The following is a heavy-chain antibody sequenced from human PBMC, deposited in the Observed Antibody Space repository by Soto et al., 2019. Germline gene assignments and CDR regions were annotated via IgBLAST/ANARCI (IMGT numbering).Heavy chain of an antibody. CDR2: IYPGDSDT. CDR3: ATSTVSYVDIVSSTTRGYFDH. D-gene: IGHD5-12*01. J-gene: IGHJ4*02. CDR1: GYNFNTYW. Sequence: GASLKISCGGSGYNFNTYWIGWVRQMPGKGLEWMALIYPGDSDTRYSPSFEGQVTLSVDRSISTAYLQWSSLKASDTAIYYCATSTVSYVDIVSSTTRGYFDHWGQGTLVTVSS. V-gene: IGHV5-51*01.